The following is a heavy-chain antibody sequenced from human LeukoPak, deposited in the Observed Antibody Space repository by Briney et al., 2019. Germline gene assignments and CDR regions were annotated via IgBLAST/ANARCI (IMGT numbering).Heavy chain of an antibody. Sequence: GGSLRLSCAASGFTFSSYGMRWVRQAPGKGLEWVADICYDGSNKYYADSVKWRFNISRDNSKNTLYLQMNSLRAEDTAVYYCARENNDGDYNLRYYYYYGMDVWGQGTTVTVSS. D-gene: IGHD4-17*01. J-gene: IGHJ6*02. CDR3: ARENNDGDYNLRYYYYYGMDV. V-gene: IGHV3-33*01. CDR2: ICYDGSNK. CDR1: GFTFSSYG.